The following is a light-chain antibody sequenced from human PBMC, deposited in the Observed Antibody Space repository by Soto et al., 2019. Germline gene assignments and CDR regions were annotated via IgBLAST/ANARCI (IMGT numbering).Light chain of an antibody. V-gene: IGLV2-14*01. CDR2: EVS. CDR1: SRDVGAYNS. CDR3: SSYTSSSTPCV. J-gene: IGLJ1*01. Sequence: QSVLTQPASVSGSPGQSITISCTGTSRDVGAYNSVSWYQQHPGKAPKLLIYEVSNRPSGVSNRFSGSKSGNTASLTISGLQAEDEDDYYCSSYTSSSTPCVFGTGTKVTVL.